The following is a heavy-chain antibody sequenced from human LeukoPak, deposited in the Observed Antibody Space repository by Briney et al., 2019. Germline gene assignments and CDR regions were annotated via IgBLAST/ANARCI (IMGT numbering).Heavy chain of an antibody. CDR3: ARDSLYLNYGMDV. Sequence: PSETLSLTCTVSGGSISSYYWSWIRQPPGKGLEWIGYIYYSGSTNYNPSLKSRVIISVDTSKNQFSLKLSSVTAADTAVYYCARDSLYLNYGMDVWGQGTTVTVSS. J-gene: IGHJ6*02. CDR2: IYYSGST. V-gene: IGHV4-59*01. CDR1: GGSISSYY.